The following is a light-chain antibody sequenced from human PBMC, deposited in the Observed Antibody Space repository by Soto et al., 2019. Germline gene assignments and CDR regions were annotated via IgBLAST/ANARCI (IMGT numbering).Light chain of an antibody. J-gene: IGKJ2*01. V-gene: IGKV3-15*01. Sequence: EIVMLQSPATLSLSPGERATLSCRASQSVDSNLAWYQQKPGQPPRLLIYRASARATGVPARFSGSGSGTDFTLTSSSMKSDDFAVYYCQQYKNWPPTYTFGQGTKLEI. CDR2: RAS. CDR3: QQYKNWPPTYT. CDR1: QSVDSN.